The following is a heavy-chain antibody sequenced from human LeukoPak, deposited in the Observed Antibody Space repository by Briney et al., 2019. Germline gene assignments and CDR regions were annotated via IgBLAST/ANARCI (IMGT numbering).Heavy chain of an antibody. J-gene: IGHJ4*02. CDR2: ISAYNGNT. Sequence: ASVKVSFTSSVYTFTIYGISWVRQAPGQGLEWMGWISAYNGNTNYAQKLQGRVTMTTDTSTSTAYMELRSLRSDDTAVYYCARDFPRYYDFWSGFDYWGQGTLVTVSS. V-gene: IGHV1-18*01. D-gene: IGHD3-3*01. CDR1: VYTFTIYG. CDR3: ARDFPRYYDFWSGFDY.